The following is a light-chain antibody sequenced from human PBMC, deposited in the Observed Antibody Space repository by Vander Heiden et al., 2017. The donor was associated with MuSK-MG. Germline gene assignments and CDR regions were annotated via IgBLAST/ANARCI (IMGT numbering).Light chain of an antibody. CDR2: AAS. CDR3: QQANSFPYT. Sequence: DIQMTQSPSSVSASLGDRVTITCRASQSSSSWLAWYQQKPGKAPKLLIYAASSLQSGVPSRFSGSGSGTDFTLTISSLQPDDFATYYCQQANSFPYTFGQGTKVDIK. V-gene: IGKV1-12*01. CDR1: QSSSSW. J-gene: IGKJ2*01.